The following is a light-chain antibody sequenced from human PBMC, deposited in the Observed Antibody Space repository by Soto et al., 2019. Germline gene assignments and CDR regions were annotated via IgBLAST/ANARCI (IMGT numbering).Light chain of an antibody. CDR2: KAS. CDR1: QSISTS. V-gene: IGKV1-5*03. J-gene: IGKJ4*01. CDR3: QQYKSYPVT. Sequence: DIQMTQSPSTLSASAGDRVTITCRASQSISTSLAWYQQKPGKAPNVLIYKASSLQTGVPSRFSGSGSGTEFTLTISSLQPDDFAPYYCQQYKSYPVTFGGGTKVEIK.